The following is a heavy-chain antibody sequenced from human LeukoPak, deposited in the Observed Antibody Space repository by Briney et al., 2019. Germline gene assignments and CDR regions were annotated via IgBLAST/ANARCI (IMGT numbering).Heavy chain of an antibody. J-gene: IGHJ4*02. CDR2: VKSKAVGETT. V-gene: IGHV3-15*01. CDR1: GFTFSNAW. CDR3: ATCNGDCYFNF. D-gene: IGHD2-21*02. Sequence: GGSLRLSCAASGFTFSNAWMHWVRQAPGKGLEWVARVKSKAVGETTSYAAPVEGRFSVLRDDSRDMVYLQRHSLEAEDTAVYYCATCNGDCYFNFWGQGTLVIVSS.